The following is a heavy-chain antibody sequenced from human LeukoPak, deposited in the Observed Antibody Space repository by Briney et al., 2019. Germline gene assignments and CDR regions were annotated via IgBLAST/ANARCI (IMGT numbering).Heavy chain of an antibody. V-gene: IGHV3-23*01. J-gene: IGHJ4*02. CDR1: GFTFSTYA. CDR3: AKDRRNWGSRVDY. CDR2: ISGSGGST. Sequence: HPGGSLRLSCAASGFTFSTYAMSWVRQAPGKGLEWVSAISGSGGSTYYADSVKGRFTISRDNSKNTLYLQINSLRAEDTAIYYCAKDRRNWGSRVDYWGQGNLVTVSS. D-gene: IGHD7-27*01.